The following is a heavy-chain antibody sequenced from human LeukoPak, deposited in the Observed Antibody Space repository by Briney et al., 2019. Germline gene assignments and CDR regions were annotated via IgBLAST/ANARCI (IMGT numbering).Heavy chain of an antibody. V-gene: IGHV4-4*02. D-gene: IGHD6-13*01. CDR2: IYLSGST. CDR3: AREKQQLGSDAFDI. CDR1: GGSISSSNW. J-gene: IGHJ3*02. Sequence: SETLSLTCAVSGGSISSSNWWSWVRQPPGKGLEWIGEIYLSGSTNYNPSLKSRVTISVDKSKNQFSLKLSSVTAADTAVYYCAREKQQLGSDAFDIWGQGTMVTVSS.